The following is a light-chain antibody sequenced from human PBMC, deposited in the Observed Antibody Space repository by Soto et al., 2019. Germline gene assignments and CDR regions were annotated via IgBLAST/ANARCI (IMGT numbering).Light chain of an antibody. Sequence: EIVLTQSPATLSLSPGERATLSCWASQSVGRSLAWYQQKPGQAPRLLINDASNRATGIPARFGGSGSGTDFTLTISSLEPEDFAVYYCQQYGTSPWTFGQGTKVDIK. CDR2: DAS. V-gene: IGKV3-11*01. J-gene: IGKJ1*01. CDR3: QQYGTSPWT. CDR1: QSVGRS.